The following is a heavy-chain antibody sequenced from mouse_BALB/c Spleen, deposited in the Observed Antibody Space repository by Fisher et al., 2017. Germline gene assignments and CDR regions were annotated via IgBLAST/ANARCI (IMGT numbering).Heavy chain of an antibody. CDR3: ARGGYYGRRLMDY. V-gene: IGHV1-26*01. J-gene: IGHJ4*01. D-gene: IGHD1-1*01. Sequence: KFKGKATLAVDKSSSTAYMELRSLTSEDSAVYYCARGGYYGRRLMDYWGQGTSVTVSS.